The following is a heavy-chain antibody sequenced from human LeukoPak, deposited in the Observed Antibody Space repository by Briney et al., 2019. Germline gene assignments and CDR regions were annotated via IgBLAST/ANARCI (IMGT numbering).Heavy chain of an antibody. J-gene: IGHJ4*02. CDR3: ARRAGDYSHPYDY. CDR1: GFTFSSYW. D-gene: IGHD3-22*01. V-gene: IGHV3-23*01. Sequence: GGSLRLSCAASGFTFSSYWMHWVRQAPGKGLEWVSAISGSGGSTYYADSVKGRFTISRDNSKNTLYLQMNSLRAEDTAVYYCARRAGDYSHPYDYWGQGTLVTVSS. CDR2: ISGSGGST.